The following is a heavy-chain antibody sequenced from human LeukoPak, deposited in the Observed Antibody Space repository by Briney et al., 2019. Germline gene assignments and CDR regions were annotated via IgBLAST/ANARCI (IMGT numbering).Heavy chain of an antibody. Sequence: KPSETLSLTCTVSGGSISSGSYYWSWIRQPAGKGLEWIGRIYTSGSTNSNPSLKSRVTISVDTSKNQFSLKLSSVTAADTAVYYCARGILYYDILTGYLLYYFDYWGQGTLVTVSS. V-gene: IGHV4-61*02. CDR2: IYTSGST. J-gene: IGHJ4*02. D-gene: IGHD3-9*01. CDR1: GGSISSGSYY. CDR3: ARGILYYDILTGYLLYYFDY.